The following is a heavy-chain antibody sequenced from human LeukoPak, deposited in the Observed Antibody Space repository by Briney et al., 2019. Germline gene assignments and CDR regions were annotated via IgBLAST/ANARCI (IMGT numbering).Heavy chain of an antibody. CDR1: GFPFRSYS. J-gene: IGHJ4*02. CDR2: ILTSSSII. Sequence: GGSLRLSCSASGFPFRSYSVNWVRQAPGKGLEGISYILTSSSIILYADPVKGRFTVSRDDAKNSLYLQMNSLRGEDTGVYYCARDDPGLAIGGYWGQGTLVTVSS. D-gene: IGHD3-10*01. CDR3: ARDDPGLAIGGY. V-gene: IGHV3-48*01.